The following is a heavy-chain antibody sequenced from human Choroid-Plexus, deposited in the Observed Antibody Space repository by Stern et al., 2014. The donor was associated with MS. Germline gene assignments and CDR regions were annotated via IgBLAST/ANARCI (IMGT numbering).Heavy chain of an antibody. CDR3: AKDRQYLTYFFDH. CDR1: GFTLGSCA. CDR2: VSYDGSNK. Sequence: VQLVESGGGVVQPGRPLRLSCVASGFTLGSCAMHWVGPAPGKGMGWGAGVSYDGSNKYYADSMKGRFTISRDNSQNTLYMQMSSLRPEDTAVYYCAKDRQYLTYFFDHWGQGSLVTVSS. J-gene: IGHJ5*02. V-gene: IGHV3-30*18. D-gene: IGHD2/OR15-2a*01.